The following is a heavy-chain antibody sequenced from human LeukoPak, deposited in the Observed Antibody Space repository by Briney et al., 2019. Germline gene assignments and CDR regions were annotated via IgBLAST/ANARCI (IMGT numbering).Heavy chain of an antibody. D-gene: IGHD2-21*02. CDR3: ATFLPFPYCGGDCSSGY. CDR2: IKEDGSEK. J-gene: IGHJ4*02. V-gene: IGHV3-7*01. Sequence: GGSLRLSCVVSGFTITGSWMSWVRQAPGKGLEWVANIKEDGSEKNYVDSVKGRFTISRDNAKNSLYLQMNSLRVEDTAVYYCATFLPFPYCGGDCSSGYWGQGSLVTVSS. CDR1: GFTITGSW.